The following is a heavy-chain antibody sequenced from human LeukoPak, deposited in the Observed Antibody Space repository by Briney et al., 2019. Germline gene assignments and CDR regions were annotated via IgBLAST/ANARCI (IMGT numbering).Heavy chain of an antibody. V-gene: IGHV5-51*01. D-gene: IGHD6-19*01. J-gene: IGHJ4*02. CDR2: VYPPDSDT. CDR3: ARPGASGFGWYYFDY. Sequence: GESLKISCKTSGYTFTSYWIGWVRQMPGKGLEWMGVVYPPDSDTRYNPSFQGQATMSADKSINTAYLHWSSLQASDTAMYYCARPGASGFGWYYFDYWGQGTLVTVSS. CDR1: GYTFTSYW.